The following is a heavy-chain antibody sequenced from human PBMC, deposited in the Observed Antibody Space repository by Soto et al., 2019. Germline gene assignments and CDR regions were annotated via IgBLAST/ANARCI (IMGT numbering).Heavy chain of an antibody. CDR2: ISNSSSTI. CDR1: GFTFSSYS. D-gene: IGHD4-17*01. V-gene: IGHV3-48*01. CDR3: ARDRGTVPYYFEY. Sequence: PGGSLRLSCAASGFTFSSYSMNWVRQAPGKGLEWVSYISNSSSTIYYADSVKGRFTISRDNAKNSLYLQMNSLRAEDTAVYYCARDRGTVPYYFEYWGQGTLVTVSS. J-gene: IGHJ4*02.